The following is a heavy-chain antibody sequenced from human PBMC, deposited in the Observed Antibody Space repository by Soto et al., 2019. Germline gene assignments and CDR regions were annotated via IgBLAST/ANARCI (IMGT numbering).Heavy chain of an antibody. CDR3: AQDRGWGVVSPSYDY. Sequence: EVQLLESGGGMVQPGGSLRVSCAASGFTFRNFVMSWVRQAPGKGLEWVSAIRGTGGETFYADSVKGRFTISRDNSKNTLYLQMNSLRDEDTALYFCAQDRGWGVVSPSYDYWGQGTLVTVSS. V-gene: IGHV3-23*01. J-gene: IGHJ4*02. D-gene: IGHD2-21*01. CDR1: GFTFRNFV. CDR2: IRGTGGET.